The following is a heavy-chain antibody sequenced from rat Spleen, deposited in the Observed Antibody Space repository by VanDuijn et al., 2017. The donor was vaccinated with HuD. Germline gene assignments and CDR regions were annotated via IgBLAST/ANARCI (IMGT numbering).Heavy chain of an antibody. CDR2: ISPSGGST. D-gene: IGHD1-1*01. CDR3: ARHPDYSNYFDY. V-gene: IGHV5-29*01. J-gene: IGHJ2*01. Sequence: EVQLVESGGGLVQPGRSLKLSCAASGFTFSDYGVAWVRQAPTTGLEWVASISPSGGSTYYRDSMKGRFTVSRDNAKSTLYLQMDSLRSEDTATYYCARHPDYSNYFDYWGQGVMVTVSS. CDR1: GFTFSDYG.